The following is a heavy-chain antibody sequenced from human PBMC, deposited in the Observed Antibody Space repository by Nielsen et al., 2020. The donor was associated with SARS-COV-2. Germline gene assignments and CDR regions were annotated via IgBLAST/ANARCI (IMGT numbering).Heavy chain of an antibody. CDR2: ISYDGSNK. CDR3: ARVYSSSWLRYYYYGMDV. Sequence: GGSLRLSCAASGFTFSSYGMHWVRQAPGKGLEWVAVISYDGSNKYYADSVKGRFTTSRDNSKNTLYLQMNSLRAEDTAVYYCARVYSSSWLRYYYYGMDVWGQGTTVTVSS. J-gene: IGHJ6*02. D-gene: IGHD6-13*01. CDR1: GFTFSSYG. V-gene: IGHV3-30*03.